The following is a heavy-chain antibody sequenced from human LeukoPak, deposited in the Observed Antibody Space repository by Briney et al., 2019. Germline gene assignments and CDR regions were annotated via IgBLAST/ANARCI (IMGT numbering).Heavy chain of an antibody. CDR1: GYTLTELS. V-gene: IGHV1-24*01. D-gene: IGHD1-26*01. CDR3: ATEGGSYYIHAFDI. J-gene: IGHJ3*02. CDR2: FDPEDSET. Sequence: ASVKVSCKVSGYTLTELSMHWVRQAPGKGLEWMGGFDPEDSETIYAQKFQGRVTMTEDTSTDTAYMELSSLRSEDTAVYYCATEGGSYYIHAFDIWGQGTMVTVSS.